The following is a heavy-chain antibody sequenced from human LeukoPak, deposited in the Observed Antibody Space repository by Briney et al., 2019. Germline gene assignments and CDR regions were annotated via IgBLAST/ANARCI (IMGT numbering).Heavy chain of an antibody. J-gene: IGHJ6*02. V-gene: IGHV1-2*04. CDR2: IYPNSGGT. CDR1: GYTFTGYY. D-gene: IGHD3-22*01. CDR3: ARDSHYYDSSGPIYYYYGMDV. Sequence: ASVKVSCKASGYTFTGYYMHWVRQAPGQGLEWMGWIYPNSGGTNYAQKFQGWVTMTRDTSISTAYMELSRLRSDDTAVYYCARDSHYYDSSGPIYYYYGMDVWGQGTTVTVSS.